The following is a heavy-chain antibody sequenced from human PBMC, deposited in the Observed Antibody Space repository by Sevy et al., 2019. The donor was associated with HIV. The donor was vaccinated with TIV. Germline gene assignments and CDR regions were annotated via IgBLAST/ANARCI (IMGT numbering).Heavy chain of an antibody. V-gene: IGHV3-23*01. CDR2: IGGSGRYT. J-gene: IGHJ6*02. Sequence: GGSLRLSCAASGFTFSSYAMTWVRQAPGKGLEWVSSIGGSGRYTYYADSVTRRLTISRDNSKNTLYLQMNSLRAEDTAKYYCAKGFCSGEICPRDYYYYGLDVWGQGTTVTVSS. D-gene: IGHD2-15*01. CDR3: AKGFCSGEICPRDYYYYGLDV. CDR1: GFTFSSYA.